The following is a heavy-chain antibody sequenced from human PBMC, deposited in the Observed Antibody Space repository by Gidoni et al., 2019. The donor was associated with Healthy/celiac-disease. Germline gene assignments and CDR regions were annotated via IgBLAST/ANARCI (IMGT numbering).Heavy chain of an antibody. CDR2: IYYSGST. Sequence: QVQLQESGPGLVKPSETLSLTCTVSGGSISSYYWSWIRQPPGKGLEWIGYIYYSGSTNYNPSLKSRVTISVDTSKNQFSLKLSSVTAADTAVYYCARDDSSSSALDYWGQGTLVTVSS. J-gene: IGHJ4*02. V-gene: IGHV4-59*01. D-gene: IGHD6-6*01. CDR3: ARDDSSSSALDY. CDR1: GGSISSYY.